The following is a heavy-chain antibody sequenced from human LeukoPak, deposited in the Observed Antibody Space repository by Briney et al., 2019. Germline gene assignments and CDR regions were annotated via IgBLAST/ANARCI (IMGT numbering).Heavy chain of an antibody. D-gene: IGHD6-6*01. CDR2: ISGSGGST. CDR3: AKDLEEPEYSSNQFDY. Sequence: GGSLRLSCAASGFTFSSYAMSWVRQAPGKGLEWVSAISGSGGSTYYADSVKGRFTISRDNSKNTLYLQMNSLRAEDMAVYYCAKDLEEPEYSSNQFDYWGQGTLVTVSS. J-gene: IGHJ4*02. V-gene: IGHV3-23*01. CDR1: GFTFSSYA.